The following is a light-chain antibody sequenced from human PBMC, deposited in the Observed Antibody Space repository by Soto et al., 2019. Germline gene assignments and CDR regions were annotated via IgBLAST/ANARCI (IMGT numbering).Light chain of an antibody. CDR2: EVN. J-gene: IGLJ2*01. CDR1: SGDVGTYNL. V-gene: IGLV2-23*02. CDR3: CSYAGRSNVV. Sequence: QSVLTQPSSVSGSPGQSITISCTGTSGDVGTYNLVSWYQQHPGRAPKLIIFEVNKRPSGVSNRLSGSKSGNTASLAISVLQADDEADYHCCSYAGRSNVVCGGGTQLTVL.